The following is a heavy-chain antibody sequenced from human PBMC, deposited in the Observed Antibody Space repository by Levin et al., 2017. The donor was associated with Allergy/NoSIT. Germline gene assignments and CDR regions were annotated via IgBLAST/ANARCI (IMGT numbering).Heavy chain of an antibody. CDR2: ISYDGNNK. D-gene: IGHD2-2*01. V-gene: IGHV3-30-3*01. Sequence: GGSLRLSCAASGFTFSSFAMHWVRQAPGKGLEWVAVISYDGNNKYYADSVKGRFTISRDSSKNTLYLQMNSLRAEDTAVYYCARASTSSWLSCMDVWGQGTTVTVSS. CDR1: GFTFSSFA. J-gene: IGHJ6*02. CDR3: ARASTSSWLSCMDV.